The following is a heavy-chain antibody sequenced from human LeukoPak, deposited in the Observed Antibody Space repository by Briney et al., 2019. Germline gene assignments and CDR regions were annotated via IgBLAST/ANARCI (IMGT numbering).Heavy chain of an antibody. CDR1: GGTFSSYA. J-gene: IGHJ1*01. V-gene: IGHV1-69*05. Sequence: GSSVKVSCKASGGTFSSYAISWVRQAPGQGLEWMGRIIPIFGTANYAQKFQGGVTITTDESTSTAYMELSSLRSEDTAVYYCARGDHDSSGYYLAEYFQHWGQGTLVTVSS. D-gene: IGHD3-22*01. CDR3: ARGDHDSSGYYLAEYFQH. CDR2: IIPIFGTA.